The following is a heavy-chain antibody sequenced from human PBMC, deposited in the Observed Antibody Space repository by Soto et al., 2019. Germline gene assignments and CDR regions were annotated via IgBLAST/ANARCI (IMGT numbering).Heavy chain of an antibody. D-gene: IGHD2-2*01. CDR1: GFTFSSYA. J-gene: IGHJ4*02. Sequence: GGSLRLSCAASGFTFSSYAMSWVRQAPGKGLEWVSAISGSGGSTYYADSVKGRFTISRDNSKNTLYLQMNSLRAEDTAVYYCAKDLSEPLPNPIPAAIRLAAPFDYWGQGTLVTVSS. V-gene: IGHV3-23*01. CDR2: ISGSGGST. CDR3: AKDLSEPLPNPIPAAIRLAAPFDY.